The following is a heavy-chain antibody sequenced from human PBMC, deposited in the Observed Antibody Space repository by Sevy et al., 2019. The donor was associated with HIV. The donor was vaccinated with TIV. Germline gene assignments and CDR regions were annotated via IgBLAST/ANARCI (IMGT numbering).Heavy chain of an antibody. Sequence: GGSLRLSCAASGFTFSSYWMHWVRQAPGKGLVWVSRINSDGSSTSYADSVKGRFTISRDNAKNTRYLQMNSLRAEDTAVYYCAREGGSGLGSLDAFDIWGQGTMVTVSS. CDR3: AREGGSGLGSLDAFDI. CDR1: GFTFSSYW. J-gene: IGHJ3*02. V-gene: IGHV3-74*01. CDR2: INSDGSST. D-gene: IGHD6-19*01.